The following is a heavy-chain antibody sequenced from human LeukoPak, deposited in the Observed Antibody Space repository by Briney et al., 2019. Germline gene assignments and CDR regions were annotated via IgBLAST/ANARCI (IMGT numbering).Heavy chain of an antibody. CDR2: INPNSGGT. V-gene: IGHV1-2*02. CDR1: GYTFTGYY. CDR3: ARSLYYDSSGWWGRATNDFDY. D-gene: IGHD3-22*01. J-gene: IGHJ4*02. Sequence: GASVKVSCKASGYTFTGYYIHWVRQAPGQGLEWMGWINPNSGGTNYAQKFQGRVTMTRDTSISTAYMELSRLRSDDTAVYYCARSLYYDSSGWWGRATNDFDYWGQGTLVTVSS.